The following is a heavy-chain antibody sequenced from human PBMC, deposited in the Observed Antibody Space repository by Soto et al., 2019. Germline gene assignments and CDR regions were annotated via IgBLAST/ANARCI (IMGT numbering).Heavy chain of an antibody. CDR2: ISSSSSYI. J-gene: IGHJ4*02. CDR1: GFTFSSYS. Sequence: PGGSLRLSCAASGFTFSSYSMNWVRQAPGKGLEWVSSISSSSSYIYYADSVKGRFTISRDNAKNSLYLQMNSLRAEDTAVYYCARDTSMARSHRFDYWGQGTLVTVSS. CDR3: ARDTSMARSHRFDY. D-gene: IGHD3-10*01. V-gene: IGHV3-21*01.